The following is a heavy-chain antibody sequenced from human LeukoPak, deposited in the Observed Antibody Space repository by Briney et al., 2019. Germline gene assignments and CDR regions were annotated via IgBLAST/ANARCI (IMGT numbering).Heavy chain of an antibody. D-gene: IGHD5-24*01. V-gene: IGHV3-7*01. CDR3: VRDRGWLQFDY. CDR1: GFTFSSYW. CDR2: KKEEGSDK. Sequence: GGSLRLSCAASGFTFSSYWMSWVRRFPGKGREGVANKKEEGSDKYYVDSVKGRFTISRDNAKNSLYLQMSSLRAEDTAVYCCVRDRGWLQFDYWGQGTLATVSS. J-gene: IGHJ4*02.